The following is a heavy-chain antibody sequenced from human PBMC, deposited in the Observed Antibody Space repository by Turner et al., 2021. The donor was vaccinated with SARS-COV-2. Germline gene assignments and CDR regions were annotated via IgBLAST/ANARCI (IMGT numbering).Heavy chain of an antibody. CDR3: ARDRIIWDRGVYYYYGMDV. CDR1: GFTLSNYA. J-gene: IGHJ6*02. D-gene: IGHD1-26*01. CDR2: ISYDGSNK. Sequence: QVQLVESGGGVVQPGRSLRLSCAGSGFTLSNYAMHWVRQAPGKGLEWVAVISYDGSNKYYADSVKGRFTISRDNSKNTLYLQMNSLRAEDTAVYYCARDRIIWDRGVYYYYGMDVWGQGTTVTVSS. V-gene: IGHV3-30-3*01.